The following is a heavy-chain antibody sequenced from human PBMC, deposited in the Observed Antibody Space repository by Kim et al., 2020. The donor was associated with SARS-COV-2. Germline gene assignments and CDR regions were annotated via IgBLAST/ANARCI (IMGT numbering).Heavy chain of an antibody. Sequence: GGSLRLSCAASGFTFSSYAMSWVRQAPGKGLEWVSAISGSGGSTYYADSVKGRFTISRDNSKNTLYLQMNSLRAEDTAVYYCARYPETLGSYYTGTEDYWGQGTLVTVSS. J-gene: IGHJ4*02. CDR3: ARYPETLGSYYTGTEDY. CDR1: GFTFSSYA. D-gene: IGHD1-26*01. CDR2: ISGSGGST. V-gene: IGHV3-23*01.